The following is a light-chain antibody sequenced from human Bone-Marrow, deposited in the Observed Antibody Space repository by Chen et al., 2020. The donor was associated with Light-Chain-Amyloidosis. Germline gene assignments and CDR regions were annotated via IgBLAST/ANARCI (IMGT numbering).Light chain of an antibody. Sequence: QSALTQPASVSGSPGQSIAISCTGTSSDVGSYNYVSWYQQHPGKAPKLMLYEVSNRPSGVSNRFSGSKSGTTASLTISGLQAEDEAAYYCSSYTSSSTSWVFGGGTKLTVL. CDR1: SSDVGSYNY. V-gene: IGLV2-14*01. CDR2: EVS. CDR3: SSYTSSSTSWV. J-gene: IGLJ3*02.